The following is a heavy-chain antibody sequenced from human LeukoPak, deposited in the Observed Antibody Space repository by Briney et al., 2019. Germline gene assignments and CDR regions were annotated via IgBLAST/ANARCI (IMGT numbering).Heavy chain of an antibody. CDR2: ISSSGSTI. Sequence: GGSLRLSCAASGFTFSDYYMSWIRQAPGKGLEWVSYISSSGSTIYYADSVKGRFTISRDNAKNSLYLQMNSLRAEDTAVYYCARVRLHYYDSSGYPGYWEYWGQGTLVTVSS. J-gene: IGHJ4*02. CDR3: ARVRLHYYDSSGYPGYWEY. V-gene: IGHV3-11*01. CDR1: GFTFSDYY. D-gene: IGHD3-22*01.